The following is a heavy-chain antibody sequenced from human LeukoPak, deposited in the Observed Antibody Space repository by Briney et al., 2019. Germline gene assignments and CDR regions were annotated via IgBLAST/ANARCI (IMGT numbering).Heavy chain of an antibody. CDR1: GDSISSSTYY. J-gene: IGHJ4*02. V-gene: IGHV4-39*01. CDR2: IRYSGST. CDR3: ARHQFYGSGSYYFDQ. D-gene: IGHD3-10*01. Sequence: SSETLSLTCTVSGDSISSSTYYGGWIRQPPGKGLEWIGSIRYSGSTYYNPSLKSRVTISVDTSKNQFALKVSSVTAADTAVYYCARHQFYGSGSYYFDQWGQGTLVTVSS.